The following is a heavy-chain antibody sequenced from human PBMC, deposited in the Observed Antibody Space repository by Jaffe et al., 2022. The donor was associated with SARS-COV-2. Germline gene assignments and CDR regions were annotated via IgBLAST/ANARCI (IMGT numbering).Heavy chain of an antibody. CDR2: IYPGDSDT. Sequence: EVQLVQSGAEVKKPGESLKISCKGSGYSFTNYWIGWVRQMPGKGLEWMGIIYPGDSDTRYSPSFQGQVTISADKSIRTAYLQWSSLKASDTALYYCARHDYGADRMFAFDVWGQGTMVSVSS. D-gene: IGHD4-17*01. CDR1: GYSFTNYW. J-gene: IGHJ3*01. V-gene: IGHV5-51*01. CDR3: ARHDYGADRMFAFDV.